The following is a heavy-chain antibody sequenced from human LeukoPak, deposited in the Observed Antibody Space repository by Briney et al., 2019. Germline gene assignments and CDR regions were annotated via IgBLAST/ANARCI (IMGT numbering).Heavy chain of an antibody. CDR1: GYTFTSYA. D-gene: IGHD4-17*01. CDR3: ARDKGPLDYGDPFDY. J-gene: IGHJ4*02. Sequence: ASVKVSCKASGYTFTSYAMHWVRQAPGQRLEWMGWINAGNGNTKYSQKFQGRVTITRDTSASTAYMELSSLRSEDTAVYYCARDKGPLDYGDPFDYWGQGTLVTVSS. V-gene: IGHV1-3*01. CDR2: INAGNGNT.